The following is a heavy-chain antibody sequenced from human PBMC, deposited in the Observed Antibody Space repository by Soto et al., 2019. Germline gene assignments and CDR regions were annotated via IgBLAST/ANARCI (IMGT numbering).Heavy chain of an antibody. Sequence: EVQLVESGGGLVQPGRSLRLSCAASGFTFDDYAMHWVRQAPGKGLEWVSGISWNSGSIGYADSVKGRFTISRDNAKNSLDLQINSLRAEDTALYYCAKDRRGGSCCEYNWFDPWGQGTLVTVSS. CDR1: GFTFDDYA. CDR2: ISWNSGSI. D-gene: IGHD2-15*01. V-gene: IGHV3-9*01. J-gene: IGHJ5*02. CDR3: AKDRRGGSCCEYNWFDP.